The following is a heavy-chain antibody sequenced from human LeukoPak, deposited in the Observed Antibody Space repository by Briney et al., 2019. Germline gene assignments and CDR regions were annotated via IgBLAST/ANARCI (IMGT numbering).Heavy chain of an antibody. J-gene: IGHJ4*02. D-gene: IGHD6-13*01. CDR2: IFYSGST. CDR3: ARHLPWQQLVTGFDY. Sequence: SETLSLTCTVSSGSISTSNYYWGWVRQPPGKALEWIGNIFYSGSTYYSPSLKSRVTISLDTSRNQFPLKLSSVTAADTAVYYCARHLPWQQLVTGFDYWGQGTLVTVSS. CDR1: SGSISTSNYY. V-gene: IGHV4-39*06.